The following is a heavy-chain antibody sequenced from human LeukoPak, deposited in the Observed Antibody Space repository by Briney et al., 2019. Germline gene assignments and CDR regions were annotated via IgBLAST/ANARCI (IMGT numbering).Heavy chain of an antibody. J-gene: IGHJ4*02. CDR3: ARADCSGGSCYFHQNQPADY. Sequence: GGSLRLSCAASGFTFSSYWMGWVRQAPGKGLEWVAVISYDGSNKYYADSVKGRFTISRDNSKNTLYLQMNSLRAEDTAVYYCARADCSGGSCYFHQNQPADYWGQGTLVTVSS. CDR2: ISYDGSNK. CDR1: GFTFSSYW. D-gene: IGHD2-15*01. V-gene: IGHV3-30*03.